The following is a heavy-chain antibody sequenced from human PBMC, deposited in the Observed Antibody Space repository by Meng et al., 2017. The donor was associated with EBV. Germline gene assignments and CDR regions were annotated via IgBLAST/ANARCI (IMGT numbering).Heavy chain of an antibody. CDR1: GFTFSGSA. CDR3: TRMSSPLDY. CDR2: IRSKAKSYAT. Sequence: EGEVWGSGGGLVQPGGSLKLSCAASGFTFSGSAMHWVRQASGKGLEWVGRIRSKAKSYATAYAASVKGRFTISRDDSKNTAYLQMNSLKTEDTAVYYCTRMSSPLDYWGQGTLVTVSS. J-gene: IGHJ4*02. V-gene: IGHV3-73*02. D-gene: IGHD2-2*01.